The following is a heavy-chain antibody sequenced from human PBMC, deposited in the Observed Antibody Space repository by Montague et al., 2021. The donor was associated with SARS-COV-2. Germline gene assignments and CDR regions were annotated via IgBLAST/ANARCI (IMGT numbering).Heavy chain of an antibody. J-gene: IGHJ6*02. Sequence: SLRLSCAASGFTFSSYALHWVRQAPGKGLEWVADISHEGSYKYXXXSXXXRFXISRDNSKNTLYLDMNSLRAEDTALYYCARDLESTGYFDPYCYHGMDVWGQGTTVTVSS. CDR3: ARDLESTGYFDPYCYHGMDV. V-gene: IGHV3-30*04. CDR2: ISHEGSYK. D-gene: IGHD3-9*01. CDR1: GFTFSSYA.